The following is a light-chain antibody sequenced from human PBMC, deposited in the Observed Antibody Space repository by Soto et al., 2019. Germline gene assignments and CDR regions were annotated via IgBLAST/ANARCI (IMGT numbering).Light chain of an antibody. J-gene: IGKJ1*01. CDR3: QQYYSTPWT. Sequence: DIVMTQSQDSLAVSLGDRATINCKSSQSVLYSSNNKNYLAWYQQKPGQPPKLLIYWASTRESGVPDRFSGSGSGTDFALTISSLQAEDVAVYYCQQYYSTPWTFGQGTKVEIK. CDR2: WAS. V-gene: IGKV4-1*01. CDR1: QSVLYSSNNKNY.